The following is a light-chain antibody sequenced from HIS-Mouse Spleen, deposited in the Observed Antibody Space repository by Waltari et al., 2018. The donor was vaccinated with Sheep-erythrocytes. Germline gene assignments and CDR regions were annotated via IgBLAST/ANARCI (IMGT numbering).Light chain of an antibody. Sequence: QSALTQPSSVSGSPGQSITISCTGTTSDVGGYNYVSWYQQHPGKAPKLMIYDVINRPSGVSNRFSCSKSGNTASLTISGLQAEDEADYYCSSYTSNSTWVFGGGTKLTVL. J-gene: IGLJ3*02. CDR2: DVI. V-gene: IGLV2-14*03. CDR1: TSDVGGYNY. CDR3: SSYTSNSTWV.